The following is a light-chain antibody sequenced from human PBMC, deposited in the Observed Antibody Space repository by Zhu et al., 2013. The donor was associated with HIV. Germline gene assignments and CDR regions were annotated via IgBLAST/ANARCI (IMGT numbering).Light chain of an antibody. CDR3: QVWDTSSDHVI. J-gene: IGLJ2*01. V-gene: IGLV3-1*01. Sequence: SYELSQPPSVSVSPGQTATVTCSGRDLRDKHXYWYQQRPGLSPILVIYHSVRRPSGIPERFSGSNSWNGATLTISGTQGMDEADYYCQVWDTSSDHVIFGGGTKLTVL. CDR1: DLRDKH. CDR2: HSV.